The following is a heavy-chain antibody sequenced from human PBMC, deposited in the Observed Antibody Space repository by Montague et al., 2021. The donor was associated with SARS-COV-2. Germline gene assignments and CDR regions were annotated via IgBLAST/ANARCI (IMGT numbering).Heavy chain of an antibody. CDR3: ARDPLDYGLWSSGSYYNAYYYYYGMDV. Sequence: SLRLSCAASGFTFSSYSMNWVRQAPGKGLGWVSSISSSSSYIYYADSVKGRFTISRDNAKNSLYLQMNSLRAEDTAVYYCARDPLDYGLWSSGSYYNAYYYYYGMDVGGQGTTVTVSS. V-gene: IGHV3-21*01. D-gene: IGHD3-10*01. J-gene: IGHJ6*02. CDR2: ISSSSSYI. CDR1: GFTFSSYS.